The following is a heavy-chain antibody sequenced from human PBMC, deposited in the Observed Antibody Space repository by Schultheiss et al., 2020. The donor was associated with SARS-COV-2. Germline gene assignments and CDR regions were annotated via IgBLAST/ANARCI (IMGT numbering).Heavy chain of an antibody. D-gene: IGHD3-3*01. J-gene: IGHJ3*02. CDR1: GYSFTSYW. Sequence: GGSLRLSCKGSGYSFTSYWIGWVRQMPGKGLEWLGIIYPGDSDTKYSPSFQGQVTISADKSISTAYLQWSSLKASDTAMYYCARRYDFWGGYSCNAFDIWGQGTMVTVSS. CDR2: IYPGDSDT. CDR3: ARRYDFWGGYSCNAFDI. V-gene: IGHV5-51*01.